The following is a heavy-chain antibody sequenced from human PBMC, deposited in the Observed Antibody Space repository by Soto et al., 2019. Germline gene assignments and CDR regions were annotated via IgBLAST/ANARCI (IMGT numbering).Heavy chain of an antibody. CDR2: ISAYNGNT. CDR3: ARDRVAAAVFPYYYGMDV. D-gene: IGHD6-13*01. Sequence: ASVKVSCKASGYTFTSYGISWVRQAPGQGLEWMGWISAYNGNTNYAQKLQGRVTMTTDTSTSTAYMELRSLRSDDTAVYYCARDRVAAAVFPYYYGMDVWGQGTTVTVSS. J-gene: IGHJ6*02. CDR1: GYTFTSYG. V-gene: IGHV1-18*01.